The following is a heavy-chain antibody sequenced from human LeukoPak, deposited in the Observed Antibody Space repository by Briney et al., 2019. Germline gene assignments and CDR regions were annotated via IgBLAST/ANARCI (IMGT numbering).Heavy chain of an antibody. CDR2: ISYDGSNK. D-gene: IGHD3-10*01. CDR3: ARGPYYGSGSYYWFDP. V-gene: IGHV3-30*03. CDR1: GITFSSYG. J-gene: IGHJ5*02. Sequence: GGSLRLSCAASGITFSSYGMHWVRQAPGKGLEWVAVISYDGSNKYYADSVKGRFTISRDNSKNTLYLQMNSLRAEDTAVYYCARGPYYGSGSYYWFDPWGQGTLVTVSS.